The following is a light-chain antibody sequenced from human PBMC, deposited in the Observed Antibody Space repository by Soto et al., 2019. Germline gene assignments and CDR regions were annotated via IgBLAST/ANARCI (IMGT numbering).Light chain of an antibody. CDR3: NSFAGGAHVV. J-gene: IGLJ2*01. CDR2: DVN. V-gene: IGLV2-8*01. CDR1: SSDIGAYNY. Sequence: QSALAQPPSASGSPGQSVTISCTGTSSDIGAYNYVSWYQQYPGKAPKLIIYDVNQRPSGVPDRFSGSKSGNTASLTVSGLQAEDAAVYYCNSFAGGAHVVFGGGTKVTVL.